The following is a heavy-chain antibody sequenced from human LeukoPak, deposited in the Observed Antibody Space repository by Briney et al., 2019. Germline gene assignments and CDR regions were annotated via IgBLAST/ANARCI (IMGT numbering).Heavy chain of an antibody. CDR2: IIPILGIA. J-gene: IGHJ5*02. CDR3: ARDTRITMVRGDPGWFDP. CDR1: GGTFSSYA. Sequence: SVKVSCKASGGTFSSYAISWVRQAPGQGLEWMGRIIPILGIANYAQKFQGRVTITADKSTSIAYMELSSLRSEDTAVYYCARDTRITMVRGDPGWFDPWGQGTLVTVSS. D-gene: IGHD3-10*01. V-gene: IGHV1-69*04.